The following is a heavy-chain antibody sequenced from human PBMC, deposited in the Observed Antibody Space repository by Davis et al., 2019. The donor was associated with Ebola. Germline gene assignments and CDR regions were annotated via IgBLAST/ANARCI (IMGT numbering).Heavy chain of an antibody. D-gene: IGHD2-2*01. Sequence: GESLKIPCAASGFVFSNYDMSWVRQAPGKGLEWVANIKPDGSFRDYLGAVRGRFTISRDNAKNSLDLQMNTLRAEDTAVYFCAKHGTPTAIGGQGTLVTVSS. J-gene: IGHJ4*02. CDR3: AKHGTPTAI. V-gene: IGHV3-7*03. CDR2: IKPDGSFR. CDR1: GFVFSNYD.